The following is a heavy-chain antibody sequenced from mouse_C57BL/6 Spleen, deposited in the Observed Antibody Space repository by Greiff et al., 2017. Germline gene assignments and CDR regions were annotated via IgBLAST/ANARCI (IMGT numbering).Heavy chain of an antibody. CDR3: AKNWDAYYAMDY. J-gene: IGHJ4*01. CDR2: IWRGGST. CDR1: GFSLTSYG. Sequence: VMLVESGPGLVQPSQSLSITCTVSGFSLTSYGVHWARQSPGKGLEWLGVIWRGGSTDYNAAFMSRLSITKDNSKSQVFFKMNSLQADDTAIYYCAKNWDAYYAMDYWGQGTSVTVSS. D-gene: IGHD4-1*01. V-gene: IGHV2-5*01.